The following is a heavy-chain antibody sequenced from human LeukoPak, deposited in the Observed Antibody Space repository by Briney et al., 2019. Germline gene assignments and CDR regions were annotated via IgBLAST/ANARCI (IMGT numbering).Heavy chain of an antibody. J-gene: IGHJ6*02. CDR2: TYSGGST. CDR1: GFTVSSNY. V-gene: IGHV3-53*01. CDR3: ASRGYSSSCDV. Sequence: GVSLRLSCAASGFTVSSNYMSWVRQAPGKGLEWVSVTYSGGSTYYADSVKGRFTISRDNSKNTLYLQMNSLRAEDTAVYYCASRGYSSSCDVWGQGTTVTVSS. D-gene: IGHD6-6*01.